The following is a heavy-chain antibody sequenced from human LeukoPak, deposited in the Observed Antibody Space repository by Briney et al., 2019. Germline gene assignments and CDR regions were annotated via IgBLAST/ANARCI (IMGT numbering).Heavy chain of an antibody. D-gene: IGHD4-23*01. CDR3: ALLATTVVTRFDD. J-gene: IGHJ4*02. Sequence: SVKVSCKASGGTFSSYAISWVRQAPGQGLEWMGGIIPIFGTTNYAQKLQGRVTITADESTSTAYMELSSLRSEDPAVYYCALLATTVVTRFDDWGQGTLVTVSS. CDR2: IIPIFGTT. CDR1: GGTFSSYA. V-gene: IGHV1-69*13.